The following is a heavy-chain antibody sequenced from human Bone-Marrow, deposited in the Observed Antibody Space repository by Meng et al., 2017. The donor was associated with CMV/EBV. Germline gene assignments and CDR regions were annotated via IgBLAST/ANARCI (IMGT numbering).Heavy chain of an antibody. CDR3: AKVEYGRNWPD. J-gene: IGHJ4*02. V-gene: IGHV3-23*01. D-gene: IGHD1-20*01. CDR1: GFTFSSYA. CDR2: ITRGGKST. Sequence: CAASGFTFSSYAMHWVRQAPGKGIEWVAGITRGGKSTDYTGSVKGRFTISRDNSKNTLYLQMNSLRVEDTAVYYCAKVEYGRNWPDWGRGTLVTVSS.